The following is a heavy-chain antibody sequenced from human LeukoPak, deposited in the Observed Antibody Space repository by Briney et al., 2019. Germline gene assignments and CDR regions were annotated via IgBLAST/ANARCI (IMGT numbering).Heavy chain of an antibody. V-gene: IGHV3-23*01. CDR2: ITGSGGVT. D-gene: IGHD2-15*01. J-gene: IGHJ4*02. CDR3: ARQHCSGGDCYFFD. CDR1: GFTFNNYA. Sequence: PGGSLRLSCAASGFTFNNYAMTWVRQAPGKGLEWVSSITGSGGVTYYADSVKGRFTISRDNSKNTLYLQLNSLSAEDTAVYYCARQHCSGGDCYFFDWGQGTLVTVSS.